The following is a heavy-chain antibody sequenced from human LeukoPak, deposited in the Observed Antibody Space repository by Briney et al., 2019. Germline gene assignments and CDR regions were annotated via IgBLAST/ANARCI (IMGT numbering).Heavy chain of an antibody. CDR3: ARTNGGDANAFDI. V-gene: IGHV4-31*03. CDR1: GGSISSGGYS. D-gene: IGHD1-7*01. Sequence: SETLSLTCTVSGGSISSGGYSWSWIRQHPGKGLEWIGYIYYSGSTYYNPSLKSRVTISVDTSKNQFSLKLSSVTAADTAVYYCARTNGGDANAFDIWGQGTMVTVSS. CDR2: IYYSGST. J-gene: IGHJ3*02.